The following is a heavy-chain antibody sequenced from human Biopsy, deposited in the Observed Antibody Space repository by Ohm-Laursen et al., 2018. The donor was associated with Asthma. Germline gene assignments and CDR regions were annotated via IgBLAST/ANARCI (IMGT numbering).Heavy chain of an antibody. J-gene: IGHJ3*01. Sequence: ASVKVSCKPSGYTFISYGMSWVRQAPGQRLEWMGWVNTGNGDTKYSQKFQGRVTITRDTSASTACMELRSLRSEDTATYYCARTYYDFLTGQVKDVFGVWGQGTMVTVSS. V-gene: IGHV1-3*04. CDR1: GYTFISYG. CDR3: ARTYYDFLTGQVKDVFGV. D-gene: IGHD3-9*01. CDR2: VNTGNGDT.